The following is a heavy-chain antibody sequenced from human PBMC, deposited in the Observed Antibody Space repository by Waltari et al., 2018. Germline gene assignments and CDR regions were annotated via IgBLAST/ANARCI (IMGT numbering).Heavy chain of an antibody. CDR3: ARESIVGALGYYYYGMDV. V-gene: IGHV4-59*01. J-gene: IGHJ6*02. Sequence: QVPLQESGPGLVKPSETLSLTCTVSGCSISISYWSCIRQPPGQGLEWIGYIYYSGSTNYNPSLKSRVTISVDTSKNQFSLKLSSVTAADTAVYYCARESIVGALGYYYYGMDVWGQGTTVTVSS. CDR1: GCSISISY. CDR2: IYYSGST. D-gene: IGHD1-26*01.